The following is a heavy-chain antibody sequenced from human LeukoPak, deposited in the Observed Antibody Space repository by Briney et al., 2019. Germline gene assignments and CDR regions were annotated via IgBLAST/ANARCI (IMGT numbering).Heavy chain of an antibody. CDR3: ATPRTSGYSSSWYTY. V-gene: IGHV1-2*02. D-gene: IGHD6-13*01. CDR1: GYTFTGYY. CDR2: INPNSGGT. J-gene: IGHJ4*02. Sequence: ASVKVSCKASGYTFTGYYMHWVRQAPGQGLEWMGWINPNSGGTNYAQKFQGRVTITRDTSISTAYMELSRLRSDDTAVYYCATPRTSGYSSSWYTYWGQGTLVTVSS.